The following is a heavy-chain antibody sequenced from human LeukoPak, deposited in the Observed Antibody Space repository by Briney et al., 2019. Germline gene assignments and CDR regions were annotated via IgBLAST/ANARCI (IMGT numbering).Heavy chain of an antibody. D-gene: IGHD6-19*01. Sequence: PSETLSLTCTVSGGSISSYYWGWIRQPPGKGLEWIGYIYYSGSTNYNPFLKSRVTISVDTPKNQFSLKLSSVTAADTAVYYCARSSSRGRVHYYYYMDVWGKGTTVTVSS. CDR3: ARSSSRGRVHYYYYMDV. CDR1: GGSISSYY. CDR2: IYYSGST. V-gene: IGHV4-59*01. J-gene: IGHJ6*03.